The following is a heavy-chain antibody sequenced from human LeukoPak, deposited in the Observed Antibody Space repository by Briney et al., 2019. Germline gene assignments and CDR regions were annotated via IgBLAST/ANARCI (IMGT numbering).Heavy chain of an antibody. CDR2: IWYDGSNK. Sequence: GGSLRLSCAASGFTFSSYGMHWVRQAPGKGLEWVAVIWYDGSNKYYADSVNGRFTISRDNSKNTLYLQMNSLRAEDTAVYYCAKEIAGGSGLEYFDYWGQGTLVTVSS. J-gene: IGHJ4*02. CDR1: GFTFSSYG. D-gene: IGHD3-16*01. CDR3: AKEIAGGSGLEYFDY. V-gene: IGHV3-33*06.